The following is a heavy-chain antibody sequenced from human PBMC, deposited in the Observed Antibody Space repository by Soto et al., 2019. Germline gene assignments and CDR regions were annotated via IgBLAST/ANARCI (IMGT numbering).Heavy chain of an antibody. CDR1: GGTFSSYA. Sequence: GASVKVSCKASGGTFSSYAISWVRQAPGQGLEWMGGIIPIFGTANYAQKFQGRVTITADESTSTAYMELSSLRSEDTAVYYCARDNAAAGYIGVYYWGQGTLVTVSS. CDR3: ARDNAAAGYIGVYY. D-gene: IGHD6-13*01. V-gene: IGHV1-69*13. CDR2: IIPIFGTA. J-gene: IGHJ4*02.